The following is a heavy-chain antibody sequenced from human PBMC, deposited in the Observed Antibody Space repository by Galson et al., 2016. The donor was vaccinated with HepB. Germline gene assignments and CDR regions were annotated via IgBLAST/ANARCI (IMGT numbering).Heavy chain of an antibody. CDR3: ARDGSGYRGAYYYGMDV. J-gene: IGHJ6*02. D-gene: IGHD3-22*01. CDR1: GGSISSYY. V-gene: IGHV4-59*01. CDR2: IYYSGST. Sequence: ETLSLTCTVSGGSISSYYWSWIRRPPGKGLEWIGYIYYSGSTNYNPSLKSRVTISVDTSKNQFSLKLSSVTAADTAVYYCARDGSGYRGAYYYGMDVWGQGTTVTVSS.